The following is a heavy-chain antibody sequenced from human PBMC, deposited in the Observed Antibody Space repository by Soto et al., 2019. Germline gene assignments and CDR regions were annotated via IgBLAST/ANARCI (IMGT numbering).Heavy chain of an antibody. CDR2: IYGDDDK. V-gene: IGHV2-5*02. J-gene: IGHJ5*02. D-gene: IGHD6-19*01. Sequence: QITLKESGPTLVKPTQTLTLTCTFSGFSLSTSGVGVGWIRQPPGKALEWLALIYGDDDKRYSPSLKSRLTITKATSKNQVVLTRTNMDPVDTATYYCAHLLYSSGSTVPHNWFDPWGQGTLVTVSS. CDR1: GFSLSTSGVG. CDR3: AHLLYSSGSTVPHNWFDP.